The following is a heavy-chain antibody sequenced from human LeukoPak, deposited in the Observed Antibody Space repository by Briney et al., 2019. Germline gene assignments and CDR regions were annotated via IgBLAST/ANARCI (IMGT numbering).Heavy chain of an antibody. CDR2: ISYDGSNK. Sequence: GGSLRLSCAASGFTFSSYGMHWVRQAPGKGLEWVAVISYDGSNKYYADSVKGRFTISRDNSKNTLYLQMNSLRAEDTAVYYCAKVHYYGSGSYYNPYFDYWGQGTLVTVSS. D-gene: IGHD3-10*01. J-gene: IGHJ4*02. CDR1: GFTFSSYG. V-gene: IGHV3-30*18. CDR3: AKVHYYGSGSYYNPYFDY.